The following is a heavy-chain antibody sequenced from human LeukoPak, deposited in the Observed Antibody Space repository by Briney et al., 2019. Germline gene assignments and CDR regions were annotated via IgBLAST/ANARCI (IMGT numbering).Heavy chain of an antibody. V-gene: IGHV3-23*01. J-gene: IGHJ4*02. Sequence: GGSLRLSRAASGFVFRSYAMCWVRQAPGKGLEWVSGISSSGGSTYHADSVRGRFTISRDNSKNTQYLQMNSLRVEDTAVYYCAKVGSGYYDHLDFWGQGILVTVSS. CDR3: AKVGSGYYDHLDF. D-gene: IGHD3-22*01. CDR2: ISSSGGST. CDR1: GFVFRSYA.